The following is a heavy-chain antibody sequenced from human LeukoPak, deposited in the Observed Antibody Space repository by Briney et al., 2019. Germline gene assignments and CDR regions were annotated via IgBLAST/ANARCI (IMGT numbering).Heavy chain of an antibody. CDR2: IYYSGST. V-gene: IGHV4-39*07. J-gene: IGHJ4*02. CDR1: GGSISSSSYY. D-gene: IGHD3-10*01. Sequence: PSETLSLTCTVSGGSISSSSYYWGWIRQPPGKGLEWIGSIYYSGSTYYNPSLKSRVTISVDTSKNQFSLKLSSVTAADTAVYYCARDRGFEGIDYWGQGTLVTVSS. CDR3: ARDRGFEGIDY.